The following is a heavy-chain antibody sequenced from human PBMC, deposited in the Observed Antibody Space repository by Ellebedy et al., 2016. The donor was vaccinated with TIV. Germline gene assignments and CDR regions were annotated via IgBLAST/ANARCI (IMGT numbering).Heavy chain of an antibody. CDR2: INPGSGFT. Sequence: AASVKVSCKASGYTFTGNYLHWVRQAPGQGLEWMGWINPGSGFTNYGQKFQGRVTMTTDTSISTAYMELTGLRSDDTAVYFCARDRKFSDYYYYYGMDVWGQGTTVTVSS. CDR1: GYTFTGNY. J-gene: IGHJ6*02. V-gene: IGHV1-2*02. CDR3: ARDRKFSDYYYYYGMDV.